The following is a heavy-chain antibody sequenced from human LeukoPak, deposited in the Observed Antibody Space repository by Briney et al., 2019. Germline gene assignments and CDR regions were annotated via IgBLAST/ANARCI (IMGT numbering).Heavy chain of an antibody. D-gene: IGHD5-12*01. CDR3: TTKVIRGNSGDDYDD. CDR1: AATFSSYG. Sequence: GGSLRLSCAASAATFSSYGTHWVRQEAGNGREWVALISSDGNDKLYGDSVKGRFTISRDDSKSTLYLQMNSLRAEDTDVYYCTTKVIRGNSGDDYDDWGQGTLVTVSS. CDR2: ISSDGNDK. V-gene: IGHV3-30*03. J-gene: IGHJ4*02.